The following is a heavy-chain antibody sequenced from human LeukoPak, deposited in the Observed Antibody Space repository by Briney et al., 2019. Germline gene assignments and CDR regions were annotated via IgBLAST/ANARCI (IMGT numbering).Heavy chain of an antibody. CDR1: GGSIISSDYH. CDR2: ISYSGNT. CDR3: ARGYSYGRSYYYYGMDV. D-gene: IGHD5-18*01. J-gene: IGHJ6*02. V-gene: IGHV4-39*01. Sequence: SETLSLTCTVSGGSIISSDYHWGWVRQPPGKGLEWIGTISYSGNTDYNPSLRSRVTISVDTSNNQFSLRLGSVTAADTAVYHCARGYSYGRSYYYYGMDVWGQGTTVTVSS.